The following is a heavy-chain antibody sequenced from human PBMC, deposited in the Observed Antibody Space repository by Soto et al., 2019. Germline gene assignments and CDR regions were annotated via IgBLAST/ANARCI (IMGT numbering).Heavy chain of an antibody. D-gene: IGHD3-10*01. V-gene: IGHV1-69*13. CDR1: GGTFSSYA. CDR2: IIPIFGTA. J-gene: IGHJ6*02. CDR3: ARDSPKLIWLGEYSMWGMDV. Sequence: SVKVSCKASGGTFSSYAISWVRQAPGQGLEWMGGIIPIFGTANYAQKFQGRVTITADESTSTAYMELSSLRSEDTAVYYCARDSPKLIWLGEYSMWGMDVWGQGTTVTVSS.